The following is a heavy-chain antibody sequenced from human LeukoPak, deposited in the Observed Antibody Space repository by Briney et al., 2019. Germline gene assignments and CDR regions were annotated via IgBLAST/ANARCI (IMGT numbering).Heavy chain of an antibody. CDR2: ITAGGGNT. Sequence: GGSLRLSCAASGFTFSNYAMRWVRQAPGKRLEWVSSITAGGGNTYYADSVKGRFTISRDNSKNTLYLQMNSLRAEDTAVYHCTRIYGERLFDSWGLGTLVSVSA. CDR1: GFTFSNYA. CDR3: TRIYGERLFDS. V-gene: IGHV3-23*01. D-gene: IGHD4-17*01. J-gene: IGHJ4*02.